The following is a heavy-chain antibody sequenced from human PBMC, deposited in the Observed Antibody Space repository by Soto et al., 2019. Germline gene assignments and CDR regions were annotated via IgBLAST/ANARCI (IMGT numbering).Heavy chain of an antibody. J-gene: IGHJ4*02. V-gene: IGHV1-8*01. CDR1: GYTFTSYD. D-gene: IGHD6-19*01. CDR3: VSESSSGWLDY. Sequence: QVQLVQSGAEVKNPGASVKVSCKASGYTFTSYDINWVRQATGQGLEWMGWMNPNCGNTGYAQKINRRVTMTRNTSITTAYMELSSLRSEATAEYYCVSESSSGWLDYWGQGTLVTVSS. CDR2: MNPNCGNT.